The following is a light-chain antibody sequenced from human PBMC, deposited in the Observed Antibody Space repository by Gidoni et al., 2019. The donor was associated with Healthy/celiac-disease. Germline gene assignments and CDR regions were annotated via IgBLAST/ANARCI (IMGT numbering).Light chain of an antibody. CDR2: AAS. J-gene: IGKJ4*01. CDR3: QQSYSIPLT. V-gene: IGKV1-39*01. CDR1: QSISSY. Sequence: IQINQSPSFLSASVGGRVTITCRASQSISSYLNWYQQKPGKAPKLLIYAASSLQSGVPSRFSGSGSGTDFTLTISSLQPEDFATYYCQQSYSIPLTFGGGTKVEIK.